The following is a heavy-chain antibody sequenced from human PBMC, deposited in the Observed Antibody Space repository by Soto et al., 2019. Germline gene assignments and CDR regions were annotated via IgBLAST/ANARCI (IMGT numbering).Heavy chain of an antibody. CDR2: INHSGST. V-gene: IGHV4-34*01. CDR1: GGSFSGYY. Sequence: QVQLQQWGAGLLKPSETLSLTCAVYGGSFSGYYWSWIRQPPGKVLEWIGEINHSGSTNYNPSLKSRVTISVDTSKNQFSLKLSSVTAADTAVYYCARGFRYYYYGMDVWGQGTTVTVSS. CDR3: ARGFRYYYYGMDV. J-gene: IGHJ6*02.